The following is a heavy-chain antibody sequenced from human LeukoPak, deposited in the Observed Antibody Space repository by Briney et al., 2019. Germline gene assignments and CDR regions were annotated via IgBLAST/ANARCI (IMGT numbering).Heavy chain of an antibody. V-gene: IGHV4-59*08. CDR3: ARRDVVVTTAHDAFDV. CDR1: GGSISTYY. D-gene: IGHD2-21*02. CDR2: IHYTGST. J-gene: IGHJ3*01. Sequence: PSETLSLTCTVSGGSISTYYWNWIRQPPGKGLEWIGYIHYTGSTKYNPSLKRRGTISVDTSKNQLSLKLRSVTAADPAVYYCARRDVVVTTAHDAFDVWGQGTMVTV.